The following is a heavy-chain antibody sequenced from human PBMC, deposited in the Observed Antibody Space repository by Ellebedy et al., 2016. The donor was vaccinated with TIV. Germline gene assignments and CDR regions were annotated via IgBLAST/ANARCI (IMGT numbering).Heavy chain of an antibody. CDR3: ARDSIDLYSSGWQGVFDI. Sequence: ASVKVSXXASGYTFTRFSMHWVRQAPGQGLEWMGIISPNGGSTNYAQKFQGRVTMTRDTSTSTVYMELSSLRSEDTAVYYCARDSIDLYSSGWQGVFDIWGQGTMVTVSS. CDR2: ISPNGGST. D-gene: IGHD6-19*01. V-gene: IGHV1-46*01. CDR1: GYTFTRFS. J-gene: IGHJ3*02.